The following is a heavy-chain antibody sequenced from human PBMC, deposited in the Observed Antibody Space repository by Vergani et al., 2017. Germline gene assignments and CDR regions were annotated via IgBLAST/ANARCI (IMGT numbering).Heavy chain of an antibody. J-gene: IGHJ4*02. V-gene: IGHV3-7*01. D-gene: IGHD5-12*01. CDR1: GFTLSSFW. CDR2: IKEDGSEK. CDR3: ARVEGYSGIY. Sequence: ELQLVESGGGLVQPGGSLRLSCAASGFTLSSFWMSWVRQAAGKGLEWVANIKEDGSEKFYVDSVRGRFVISRDNAKNSLYLQLNSLRAEDTAVYYCARVEGYSGIYWGQGTLVTVSS.